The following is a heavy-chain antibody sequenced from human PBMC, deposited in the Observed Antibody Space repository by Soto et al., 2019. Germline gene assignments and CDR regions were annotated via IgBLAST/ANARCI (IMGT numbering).Heavy chain of an antibody. D-gene: IGHD2-15*01. Sequence: QVQLVESGGGVVQPGRSLRLSCAASGFTFSSYGMHWVRQAPGKGLEWVAVISYDGSNKYYADSVKGRFTISRDNSKNTLYLQMNSLRAEDTAVYYCAKDRARYCGGGSCYSILDYWGQGTLVTVSS. CDR2: ISYDGSNK. CDR3: AKDRARYCGGGSCYSILDY. CDR1: GFTFSSYG. V-gene: IGHV3-30*18. J-gene: IGHJ4*02.